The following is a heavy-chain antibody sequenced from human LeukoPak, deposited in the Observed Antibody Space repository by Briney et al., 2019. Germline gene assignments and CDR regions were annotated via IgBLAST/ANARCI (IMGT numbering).Heavy chain of an antibody. Sequence: ASVKVSCKASGYTFTGYHMHWVRQAPGQGLEWMGRINPNSGDTNYAQKFQGRVAMTRDTSISTAFMELTRLRSDDTAVYYCARDLGYCTNGVCHTRFDYWGQGTLVTVSS. CDR1: GYTFTGYH. CDR3: ARDLGYCTNGVCHTRFDY. V-gene: IGHV1-2*06. D-gene: IGHD2-8*01. J-gene: IGHJ4*02. CDR2: INPNSGDT.